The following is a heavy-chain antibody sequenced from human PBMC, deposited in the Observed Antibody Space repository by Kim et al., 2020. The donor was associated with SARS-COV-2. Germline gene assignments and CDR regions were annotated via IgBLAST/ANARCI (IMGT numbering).Heavy chain of an antibody. CDR3: ARVAVAGDYFDY. Sequence: NSGQKFQGRVTITADKSTSTAYMELSSLRSEDTAVYYCARVAVAGDYFDYWGQGTLVTVSS. J-gene: IGHJ4*02. D-gene: IGHD6-19*01. V-gene: IGHV1-69*02.